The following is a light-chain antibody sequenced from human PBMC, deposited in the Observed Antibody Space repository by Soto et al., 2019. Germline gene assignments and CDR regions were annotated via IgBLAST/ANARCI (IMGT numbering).Light chain of an antibody. Sequence: DIKMTQSPSSLSASVGDRVTITCRASQGIIDYLAWYQQKPGKAPKLLIYAASTLQSGVPSRFSGSGSGTDFTLTISGLQPDDVATYFCQKYNTAPQTFGQGTKVEIK. CDR2: AAS. CDR3: QKYNTAPQT. V-gene: IGKV1-27*01. J-gene: IGKJ1*01. CDR1: QGIIDY.